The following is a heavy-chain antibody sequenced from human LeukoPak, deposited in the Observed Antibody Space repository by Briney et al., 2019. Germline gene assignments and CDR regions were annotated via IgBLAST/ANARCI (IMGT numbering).Heavy chain of an antibody. CDR1: GGSFSGYY. Sequence: SETLSLTCAVYGGSFSGYYWSWIRQPPGKGLEWIGEINHSGSTNYNPSLKSRVTISVDTSKNQFSLKLSSVTAADTAVYYCARGGEGFAIDYWGQGTLVTVSS. CDR3: ARGGEGFAIDY. V-gene: IGHV4-34*01. CDR2: INHSGST. D-gene: IGHD2-21*01. J-gene: IGHJ4*02.